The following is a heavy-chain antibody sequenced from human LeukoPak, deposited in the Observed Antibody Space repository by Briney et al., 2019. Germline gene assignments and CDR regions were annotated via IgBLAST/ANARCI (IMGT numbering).Heavy chain of an antibody. Sequence: PSETLSLTCTVSGYSISSGYYWGWIRQPPGKGLEWIGSIYHSGSTYYNPSLKSRVTISVDTSKNQFSLKLSSVTAADTAVYYCASALRAFCDYWGQGILVTVSS. D-gene: IGHD3-10*01. J-gene: IGHJ4*02. CDR3: ASALRAFCDY. V-gene: IGHV4-38-2*02. CDR2: IYHSGST. CDR1: GYSISSGYY.